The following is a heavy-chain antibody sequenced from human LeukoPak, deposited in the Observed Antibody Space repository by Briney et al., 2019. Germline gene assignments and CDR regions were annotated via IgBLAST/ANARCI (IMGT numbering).Heavy chain of an antibody. Sequence: PSRTLSLTCPVPGGSISSYYWSWIRQPAGKGLDWHGRIYTSGSTNYNPSLKSRVTISVDTSKNQFSLKLSSVTAADTAVYYCARARWNDGKDYWGQGTLVTVSS. V-gene: IGHV4-4*07. CDR2: IYTSGST. CDR1: GGSISSYY. D-gene: IGHD1-1*01. CDR3: ARARWNDGKDY. J-gene: IGHJ4*02.